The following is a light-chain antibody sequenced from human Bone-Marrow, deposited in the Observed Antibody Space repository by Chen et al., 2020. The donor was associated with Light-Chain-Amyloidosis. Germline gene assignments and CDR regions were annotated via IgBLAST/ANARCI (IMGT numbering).Light chain of an antibody. Sequence: DILITQSPATPSGSPGESATLSCRASQSVSNNLAWYQQKPGQAPRLLIYLASARVTGIPARFTGSGSGTEFSLTISSLQSEDFAVYYCQQYNTWPRTVGRGTRVEFK. J-gene: IGKJ1*01. CDR1: QSVSNN. CDR2: LAS. CDR3: QQYNTWPRT. V-gene: IGKV3-15*01.